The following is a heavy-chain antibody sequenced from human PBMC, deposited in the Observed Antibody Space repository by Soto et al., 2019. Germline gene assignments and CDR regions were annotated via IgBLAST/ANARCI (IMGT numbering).Heavy chain of an antibody. J-gene: IGHJ4*02. D-gene: IGHD5-18*01. CDR3: ARVGYSYGYS. CDR1: GYTFTGYY. Sequence: ASVKVSCKASGYTFTGYYMHWVRQAPGQGLEWMGWINPNSGGTNYAQKFQGRVTITADESTSTAYMELSSLRSEDTAVYYCARVGYSYGYSWGQGTLVTVSS. V-gene: IGHV1-2*02. CDR2: INPNSGGT.